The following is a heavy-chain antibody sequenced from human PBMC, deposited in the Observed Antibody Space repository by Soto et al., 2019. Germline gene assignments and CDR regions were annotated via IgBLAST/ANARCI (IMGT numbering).Heavy chain of an antibody. D-gene: IGHD3-22*01. J-gene: IGHJ4*02. CDR2: IYYSGST. V-gene: IGHV4-31*03. Sequence: QVQLQESGPGLVKPSQTLSLTCTVSGGSISSGGYYWIWIRQHPGKGLEWIGYIYYSGSTYYNPSLKSRVTMSVDTSKNQFSLKLSSVNAADTAVYYCAKYYDSSGYKYRAGDYFDYWGQGTLVTVSS. CDR1: GGSISSGGYY. CDR3: AKYYDSSGYKYRAGDYFDY.